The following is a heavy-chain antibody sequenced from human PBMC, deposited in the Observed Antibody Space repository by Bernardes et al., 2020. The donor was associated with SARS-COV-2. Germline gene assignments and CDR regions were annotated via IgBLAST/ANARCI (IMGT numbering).Heavy chain of an antibody. J-gene: IGHJ6*02. CDR1: GYSFTRYW. CDR2: IYPGDSDT. CDR3: ARSDSSGYFGDP. D-gene: IGHD3-22*01. Sequence: GAYLKISSKGSGYSFTRYWIGWVRQIPGKGLEWLGIIYPGDSDTRYSPSFQGQVTISADKSISTAYLQWSSLKASDTAMYYCARSDSSGYFGDPWGQGTKVTVSS. V-gene: IGHV5-51*01.